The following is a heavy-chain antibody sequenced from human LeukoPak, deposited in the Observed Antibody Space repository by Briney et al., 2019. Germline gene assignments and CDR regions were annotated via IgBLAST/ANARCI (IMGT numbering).Heavy chain of an antibody. CDR2: IYHSGST. CDR3: ARVTYYYDSSGYYYDGWFDP. V-gene: IGHV4-30-2*01. Sequence: SETLSLTCAVSGGSISSGGYSWSWIRQPPGKGLEWIGYIYHSGSTYYNPSLKSRVTISVDRSKNQFSLKLSSVTAADTAVYYCARVTYYYDSSGYYYDGWFDPWGQGTLVTVSS. D-gene: IGHD3-22*01. J-gene: IGHJ5*02. CDR1: GGSISSGGYS.